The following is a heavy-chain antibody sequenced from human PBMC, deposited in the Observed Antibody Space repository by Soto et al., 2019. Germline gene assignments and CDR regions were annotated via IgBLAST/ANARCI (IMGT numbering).Heavy chain of an antibody. CDR2: INAGNGNT. J-gene: IGHJ6*02. Sequence: ASVKVSCKASGYTFTSYAMHWVRQAPGQRLEWMGWINAGNGNTKYSQKFQGRVTITRDTSASTAYMELSSLRSEDTAVYYCARAMGGAVAGIYYYYYGMDVWGQGTTVTVSS. V-gene: IGHV1-3*01. CDR1: GYTFTSYA. CDR3: ARAMGGAVAGIYYYYYGMDV. D-gene: IGHD6-19*01.